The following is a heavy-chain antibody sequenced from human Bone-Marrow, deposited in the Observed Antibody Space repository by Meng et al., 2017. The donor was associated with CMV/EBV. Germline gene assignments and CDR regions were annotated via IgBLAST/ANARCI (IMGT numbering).Heavy chain of an antibody. CDR1: GFTFSNAW. V-gene: IGHV3-7*01. D-gene: IGHD3-3*01. Sequence: GESLKISCAASGFTFSNAWMSWVRQAPGKGLEWVANIKQDGSEKYYVDSVKGRFTISRDNAKNSLYLQMNSLRAEDTAVYYCARVGYYDFWSGYYPNWFDPWGQGTLVTVSS. J-gene: IGHJ5*02. CDR2: IKQDGSEK. CDR3: ARVGYYDFWSGYYPNWFDP.